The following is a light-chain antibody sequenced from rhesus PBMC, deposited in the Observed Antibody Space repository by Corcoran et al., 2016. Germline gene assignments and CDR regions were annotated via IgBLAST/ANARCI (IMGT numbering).Light chain of an antibody. CDR1: QGIISG. J-gene: IGKJ4*01. Sequence: IQMTQSPSSLSASVGYTVSSTFWAIQGIISGLAWYQQKQGKAPELLIYKASSLQSGVPSSFSGSGSGTDFTLTIRRLQSEDFATYYCQQYSSRPHTFGGGTKVDLK. V-gene: IGKV1-22*01. CDR3: QQYSSRPHT. CDR2: KAS.